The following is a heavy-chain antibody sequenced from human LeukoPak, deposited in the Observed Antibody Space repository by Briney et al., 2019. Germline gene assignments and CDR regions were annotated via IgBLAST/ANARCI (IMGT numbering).Heavy chain of an antibody. J-gene: IGHJ3*02. CDR3: ARHVVIGYGNHDAFDI. V-gene: IGHV4-59*08. Sequence: SETLSLTCTVSGGSISSYSWSWIRQPPGKGLEWIGYIYYSGSTNYNPSLKSRVTISVDTSKNQFSLKLSSVTAADTAVYYCARHVVIGYGNHDAFDIWGQGTMVTVSS. CDR2: IYYSGST. CDR1: GGSISSYS. D-gene: IGHD2/OR15-2a*01.